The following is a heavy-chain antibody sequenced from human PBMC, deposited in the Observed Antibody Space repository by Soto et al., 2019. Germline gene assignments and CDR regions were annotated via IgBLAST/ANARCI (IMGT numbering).Heavy chain of an antibody. J-gene: IGHJ1*01. CDR2: INPNSGGT. Sequence: SVKVSFKASGYTFTGYYMHWVRQAPGQGLEWMGWINPNSGGTNYAQKFQGWVTMTRDTSISTAYMELSRLRSDDTAVYYCARAYSSGWFEYFQHWGQGTLVTVSS. CDR1: GYTFTGYY. V-gene: IGHV1-2*04. D-gene: IGHD6-19*01. CDR3: ARAYSSGWFEYFQH.